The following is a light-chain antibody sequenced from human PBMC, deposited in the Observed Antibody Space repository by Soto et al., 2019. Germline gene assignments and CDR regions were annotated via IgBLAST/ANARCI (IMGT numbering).Light chain of an antibody. CDR3: QQYGTSEII. CDR1: QSLTNSF. Sequence: EIGMTQSAATLSVYLGERVTLSCRASQSLTNSFIAWYQQKPGQAPRLLIYDTSSRATGIPDRFSGSGSGTDFTLTISRLEPEDFAVFFCQQYGTSEIIFGQGTRLEIK. CDR2: DTS. J-gene: IGKJ5*01. V-gene: IGKV3-20*01.